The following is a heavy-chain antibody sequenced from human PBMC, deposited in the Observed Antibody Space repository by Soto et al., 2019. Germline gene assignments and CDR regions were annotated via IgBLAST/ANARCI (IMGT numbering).Heavy chain of an antibody. CDR2: IYYSGST. D-gene: IGHD6-13*01. V-gene: IGHV4-59*08. Sequence: PSETLSLTCTVSCGSISSYYWSWIRQPPGKGLEWIGYIYYSGSTNYNPSLKSRVTISVDTSKNQFSLKLSSVTAADTAVYYCARAKAPLYSSSWYWFDPWGQGTLVTVSS. CDR1: CGSISSYY. CDR3: ARAKAPLYSSSWYWFDP. J-gene: IGHJ5*02.